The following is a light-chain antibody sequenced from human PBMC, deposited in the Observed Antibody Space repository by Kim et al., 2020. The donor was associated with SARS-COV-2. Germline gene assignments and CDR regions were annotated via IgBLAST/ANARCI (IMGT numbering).Light chain of an antibody. CDR2: DAS. CDR3: QQYHNLPIT. Sequence: DIQLTQSPSSLSASVGDTVTVTCQASQDVSDSLNWYQQKPGRAPNLLIYDASNLETGVPSRFSGRGSGTDFSFTISSLQPGDIATYYCQQYHNLPITFGQGTRLEIK. V-gene: IGKV1-33*01. J-gene: IGKJ5*01. CDR1: QDVSDS.